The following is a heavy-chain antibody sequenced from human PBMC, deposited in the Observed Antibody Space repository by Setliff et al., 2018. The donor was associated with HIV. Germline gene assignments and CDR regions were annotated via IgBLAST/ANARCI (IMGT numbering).Heavy chain of an antibody. D-gene: IGHD1-1*01. V-gene: IGHV3-43*01. CDR2: IRWDGGRT. CDR1: GFSFDDYT. Sequence: PGESLKISCAASGFSFDDYTMHWVRQPPGKGLEWVSLIRWDGGRTYYADSLKGRFTISRDNRRNSLYLQMTSLRTEDTALYYCAKSFHGGWNPGDLMDYWGQGTLVTVSS. CDR3: AKSFHGGWNPGDLMDY. J-gene: IGHJ4*02.